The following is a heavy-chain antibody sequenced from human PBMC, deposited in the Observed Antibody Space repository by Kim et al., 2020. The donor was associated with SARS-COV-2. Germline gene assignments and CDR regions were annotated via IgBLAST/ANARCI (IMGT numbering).Heavy chain of an antibody. V-gene: IGHV4-39*01. J-gene: IGHJ4*02. CDR3: ARIADGYNYGGLYYFDY. D-gene: IGHD5-12*01. Sequence: LKSRVTISVDTSKTQFSLKLSSVTAADTAVYYCARIADGYNYGGLYYFDYWGQGTLVTVTS.